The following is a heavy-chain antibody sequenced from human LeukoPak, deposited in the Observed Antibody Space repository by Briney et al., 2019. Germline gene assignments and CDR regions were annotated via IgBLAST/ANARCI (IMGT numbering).Heavy chain of an antibody. J-gene: IGHJ4*02. CDR2: IKQDGSEK. CDR3: ARDATKSRGDY. Sequence: TGGSLRLSCAASGFTFSTYWMTWVRQAPGEGPEWVANIKQDGSEKFYVDSVRGRFIISRDNAKNTLYLQMNSLRAEDTAVYYCARDATKSRGDYWGQGTLVTVSS. V-gene: IGHV3-7*01. CDR1: GFTFSTYW.